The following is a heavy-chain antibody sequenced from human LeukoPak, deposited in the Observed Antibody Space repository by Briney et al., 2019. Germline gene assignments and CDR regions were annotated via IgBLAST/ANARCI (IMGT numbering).Heavy chain of an antibody. CDR1: GFSFSSYW. V-gene: IGHV3-7*01. CDR2: IKPDGSEK. J-gene: IGHJ4*02. D-gene: IGHD3-22*01. Sequence: GGSLRLSCAASGFSFSSYWMSWVRQAPGKGLEWVANIKPDGSEKDYVDSVKGRFTISRDNSKNTLYLQMNSLRAEDTAVYYCARDPGYYYDSSAFYPDYWGQGTLVTVSS. CDR3: ARDPGYYYDSSAFYPDY.